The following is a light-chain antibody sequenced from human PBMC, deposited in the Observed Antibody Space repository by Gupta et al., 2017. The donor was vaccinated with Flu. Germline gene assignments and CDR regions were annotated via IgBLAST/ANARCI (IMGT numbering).Light chain of an antibody. V-gene: IGKV1-39*01. CDR1: QSVSNF. Sequence: TSSPSASVGDRVTITSRESQSVSNFLNWYQQKPGKAPKLLIYAASTLLGGIPSRYSGSGSGTDCTLTMNSMQPEDFATYYFQQCYSTPQTFGRGTRLEIK. CDR2: AAS. J-gene: IGKJ4*02. CDR3: QQCYSTPQT.